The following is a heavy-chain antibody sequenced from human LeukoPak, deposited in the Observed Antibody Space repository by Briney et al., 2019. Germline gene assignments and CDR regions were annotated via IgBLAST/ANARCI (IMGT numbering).Heavy chain of an antibody. CDR3: ASSSYCGGDCYDFDY. CDR2: IYYSGST. Sequence: SETLSLTCTVSGGSISSYYWSWIRQPPGKGREWIGYIYYSGSTNYNPSLKSRVTISVDTSKNQFSLKLSSVTAADTAVYYCASSSYCGGDCYDFDYWGQGTLVTVSS. V-gene: IGHV4-59*01. D-gene: IGHD2-21*02. J-gene: IGHJ4*02. CDR1: GGSISSYY.